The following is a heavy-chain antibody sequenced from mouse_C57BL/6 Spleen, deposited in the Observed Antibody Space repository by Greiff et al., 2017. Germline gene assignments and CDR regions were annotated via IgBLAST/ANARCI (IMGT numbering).Heavy chain of an antibody. CDR3: ARRGKLYYPIDD. CDR2: IDPSDSYT. CDR1: GYTFTSYW. Sequence: QVQLQQSGAELVKPGASVTLSCKASGYTFTSYWMQWVHQTPGQGLEWIGEIDPSDSYTTYPQTLKGKAILPVDPSSITAYMQLSSLTSEYSAVYYCARRGKLYYPIDDWGQGTSVTVSS. J-gene: IGHJ4*01. V-gene: IGHV1-50*01.